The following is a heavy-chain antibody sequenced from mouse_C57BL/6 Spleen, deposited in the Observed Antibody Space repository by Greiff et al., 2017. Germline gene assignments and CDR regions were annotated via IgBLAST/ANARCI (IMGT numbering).Heavy chain of an antibody. J-gene: IGHJ3*01. CDR3: ARSNSRAWFAY. Sequence: QVQLQQPGAELVKPGASVKLSCKASGYTFTSYWMQWVKQRPGQGLEWIGEIDPSDSYTNYNQKFKGKATLTVDTSSSTAYMQRSSLTSEDSAVYYCARSNSRAWFAYWGQGTLVTVSA. CDR2: IDPSDSYT. CDR1: GYTFTSYW. V-gene: IGHV1-50*01. D-gene: IGHD2-12*01.